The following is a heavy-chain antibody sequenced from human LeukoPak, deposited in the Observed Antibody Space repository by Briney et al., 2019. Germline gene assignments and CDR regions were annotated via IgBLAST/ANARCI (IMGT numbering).Heavy chain of an antibody. CDR1: GGSISSYY. J-gene: IGHJ3*02. CDR2: IHYSGRT. CDR3: ARLLVGAGGVDAFDI. D-gene: IGHD1-26*01. V-gene: IGHV4-59*08. Sequence: SETLSLTCTVSGGSISSYYWSWIRQPPGKGLEWVGFIHYSGRTNYNPSLKSRVTISVDTSKNQFSLNLSSVTAADTAVYYCARLLVGAGGVDAFDIWGQGTMVIVSS.